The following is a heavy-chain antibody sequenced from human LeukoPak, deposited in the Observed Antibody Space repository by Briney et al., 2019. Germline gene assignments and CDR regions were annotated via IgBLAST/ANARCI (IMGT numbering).Heavy chain of an antibody. J-gene: IGHJ4*02. CDR3: ARERCSSTSCSTVNFDY. D-gene: IGHD2-2*02. Sequence: GGSLRLSCAASGFTFSSYWMSWVRQAPGKGLEWVANIKQDGSEKYYVDSVKGRFTISRDNAKNSLYLQMNSLRAGDTAVYYCARERCSSTSCSTVNFDYWGQGTLVTVFS. CDR2: IKQDGSEK. V-gene: IGHV3-7*01. CDR1: GFTFSSYW.